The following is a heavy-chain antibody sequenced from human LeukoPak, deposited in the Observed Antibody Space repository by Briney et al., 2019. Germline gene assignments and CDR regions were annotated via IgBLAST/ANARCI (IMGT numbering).Heavy chain of an antibody. CDR3: AREFKIRYSGYDFWETPVDY. CDR2: MNPNSGGT. J-gene: IGHJ4*02. CDR1: GYTFTDYY. D-gene: IGHD5-12*01. Sequence: GASVKVSCKASGYTFTDYYIHWVRQAPGQGLEWMAWMNPNSGGTKYAQSFQGRVTMTRDTSISTAYMELSRLRSDDTAVYYCAREFKIRYSGYDFWETPVDYWGQGTLVTVSS. V-gene: IGHV1-2*02.